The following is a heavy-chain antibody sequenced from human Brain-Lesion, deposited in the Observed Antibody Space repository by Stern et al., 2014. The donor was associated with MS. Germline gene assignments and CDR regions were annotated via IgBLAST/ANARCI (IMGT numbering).Heavy chain of an antibody. Sequence: VQLLESGGGVVQPGRPLRLSCVASGFTFGSCAMHWVRQAPGKGLEGVAGGSYDGSNKYYADSVKGRFTISRDNSQNTLYMQMSSLRPEDTAVYYCAKDRQYLTYFFDHWGQGSLVTVSS. CDR2: GSYDGSNK. CDR3: AKDRQYLTYFFDH. CDR1: GFTFGSCA. J-gene: IGHJ5*02. V-gene: IGHV3-30*18. D-gene: IGHD2/OR15-2a*01.